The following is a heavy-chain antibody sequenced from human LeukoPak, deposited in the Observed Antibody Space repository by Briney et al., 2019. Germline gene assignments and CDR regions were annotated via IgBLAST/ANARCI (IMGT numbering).Heavy chain of an antibody. CDR3: ARDLHYDILTGPSRRFDP. J-gene: IGHJ5*02. D-gene: IGHD3-9*01. CDR2: IYYSGST. V-gene: IGHV4-61*01. CDR1: GGSFSRGRYY. Sequence: SGTLSLTCTVSGGSFSRGRYYWSWIRQPPGKGLEWLEHIYYSGSTNYNPSLKSRVTISVDTSKNQFSLKLSSVTAADTAVYYCARDLHYDILTGPSRRFDPWGQGTLVTVSS.